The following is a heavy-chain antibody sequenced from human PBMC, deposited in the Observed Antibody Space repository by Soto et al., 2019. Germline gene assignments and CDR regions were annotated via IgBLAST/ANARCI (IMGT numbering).Heavy chain of an antibody. D-gene: IGHD3-9*01. CDR3: AKGGATYGLLTHDY. V-gene: IGHV3-23*01. Sequence: PGGSLRLSCVVSGFTFSNFAMSWVRQAPGKGLEWVSTLTGSSGVTYYADSVKGRFAISRGNSRNTLSLQMNSLTAEDTAVYYCAKGGATYGLLTHDYWGQGTRVTVSS. J-gene: IGHJ4*02. CDR2: LTGSSGVT. CDR1: GFTFSNFA.